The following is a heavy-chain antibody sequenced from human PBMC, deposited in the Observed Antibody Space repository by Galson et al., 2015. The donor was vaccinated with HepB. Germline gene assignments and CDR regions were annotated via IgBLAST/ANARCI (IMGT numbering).Heavy chain of an antibody. CDR3: ATQSSGRFDY. Sequence: SLRLSCAASGFTFSNYWMCWVRQAPGKGLEWVGNIKPDGNQKYYVDSVKGRFTISRDNAKNSLYLQMNTLRAEDTAVYYCATQSSGRFDYWGQGTLVTVSS. V-gene: IGHV3-7*05. J-gene: IGHJ4*02. CDR2: IKPDGNQK. D-gene: IGHD3-10*01. CDR1: GFTFSNYW.